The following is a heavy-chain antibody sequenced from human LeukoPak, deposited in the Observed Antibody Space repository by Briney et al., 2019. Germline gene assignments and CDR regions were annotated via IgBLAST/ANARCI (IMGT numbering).Heavy chain of an antibody. D-gene: IGHD5-18*01. CDR1: GYTFTSYG. CDR2: ISAYNGNT. J-gene: IGHJ4*02. V-gene: IGHV1-18*01. CDR3: AREEVSGGYSYGREFDY. Sequence: ASVKVSCKASGYTFTSYGISWVRQAPGQGLEWMGWISAYNGNTNYAQKFQGRVTMTRDTSISTAYMELSRLRSDDTAVYYCAREEVSGGYSYGREFDYWGQGTLVTVSS.